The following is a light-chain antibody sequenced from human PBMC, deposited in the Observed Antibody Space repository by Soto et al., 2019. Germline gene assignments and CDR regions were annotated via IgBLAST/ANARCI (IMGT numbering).Light chain of an antibody. Sequence: QSVLTQPPSVSAAPGQKFTISCSGSSSNIGNTHVSSYQHFPGTAPKLLISDRNNRPSGIPYRFSGSKCSTSASLGITGPQTGDEADYYCARWDSSLCAVVFGGGTKLTVL. J-gene: IGLJ2*01. CDR2: DRN. V-gene: IGLV1-51*01. CDR1: SSNIGNTH. CDR3: ARWDSSLCAVV.